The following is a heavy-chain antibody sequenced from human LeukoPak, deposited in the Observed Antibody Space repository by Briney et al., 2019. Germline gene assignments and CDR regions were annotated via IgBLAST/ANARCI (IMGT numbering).Heavy chain of an antibody. CDR1: GGSFSGYY. CDR3: ATPIAAAENYYYYMDV. D-gene: IGHD6-13*01. J-gene: IGHJ6*03. Sequence: SETLSLTCAVYGGSFSGYYWSWIRQPPGKGLEWIGEINHSGSTNYNPSLTSRVTISVDTSKNQFSLKLSSVTAADTAVYYCATPIAAAENYYYYMDVWGKGTTVTVSS. CDR2: INHSGST. V-gene: IGHV4-34*01.